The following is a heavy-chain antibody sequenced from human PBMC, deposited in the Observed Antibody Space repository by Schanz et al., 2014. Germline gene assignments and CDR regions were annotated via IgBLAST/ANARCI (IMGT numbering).Heavy chain of an antibody. D-gene: IGHD6-13*01. CDR1: GYTFTSDS. CDR3: ARDGVDAAAGGNY. CDR2: INPSGGST. J-gene: IGHJ4*02. V-gene: IGHV1-46*03. Sequence: QVQLVQSGAEVKKPGASVTVSFKASGYTFTSDSMHWLRQAPGQGLEWMGMINPSGGSTTYAQKFQGRVTMTRDTSTSTVYMELSSLRSEDTAVYYCARDGVDAAAGGNYWGQGTLVTVSS.